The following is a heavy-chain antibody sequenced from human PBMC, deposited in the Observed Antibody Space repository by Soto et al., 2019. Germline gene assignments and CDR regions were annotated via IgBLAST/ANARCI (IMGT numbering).Heavy chain of an antibody. V-gene: IGHV4-34*01. Sequence: SETLSLTCAVYGGSFSGYYWSWIRQPPGKGLEWIGEINHSGSTNYNPSLKSRVTISVDTTKNQYSLKRSSVTAADTAVYYCARGNYDILTGYFNDYWGQGTLVTVSS. CDR3: ARGNYDILTGYFNDY. D-gene: IGHD3-9*01. J-gene: IGHJ4*02. CDR2: INHSGST. CDR1: GGSFSGYY.